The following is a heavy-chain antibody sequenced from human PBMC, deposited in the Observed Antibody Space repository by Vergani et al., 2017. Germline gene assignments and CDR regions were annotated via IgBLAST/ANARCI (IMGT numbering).Heavy chain of an antibody. D-gene: IGHD4-23*01. CDR2: IDVSGIT. CDR3: ARDNKQLRPRAFDL. Sequence: QVQLQESGPGLVKPSQTLSLPCTVSGASINHDIYYWDWIRQPAGKGLEWIGRIDVSGITDYNSSLQSRVSMSVDTSKNQFSLTLTAVTAADTAVYYGARDNKQLRPRAFDLWCHGTMVTIAS. CDR1: GASINHDIYY. V-gene: IGHV4-61*02. J-gene: IGHJ3*01.